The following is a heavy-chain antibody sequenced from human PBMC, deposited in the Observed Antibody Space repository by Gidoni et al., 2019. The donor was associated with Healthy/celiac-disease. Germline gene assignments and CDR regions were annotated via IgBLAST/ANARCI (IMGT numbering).Heavy chain of an antibody. CDR1: GFPFDDYT. V-gene: IGHV3-43*01. CDR3: AKQTVVTPHYWFDP. J-gene: IGHJ5*02. Sequence: EVQLVESGGVVVQHGGSLRLSCAASGFPFDDYTMHWVRQAPGKGLEWVSLISWDGGSTYYADSVKGRFTISRDNSKNSLYLQMNSLRTEDTALYYCAKQTVVTPHYWFDPWGQGTLVTVSS. CDR2: ISWDGGST. D-gene: IGHD2-21*02.